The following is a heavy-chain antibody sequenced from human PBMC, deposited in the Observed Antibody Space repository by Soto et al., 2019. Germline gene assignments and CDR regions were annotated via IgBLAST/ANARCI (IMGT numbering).Heavy chain of an antibody. CDR2: IKQDGREK. Sequence: WESLSLSCPASGCTFSSYWLSWVRQAPGRGLEWVANIKQDGREKYYVDSVKCRFPISRDNAKTSLSLQMNSLRVDDPAVYYCARHVGTDFDYWGQGALVTVSS. D-gene: IGHD1-26*01. J-gene: IGHJ4*02. CDR3: ARHVGTDFDY. CDR1: GCTFSSYW. V-gene: IGHV3-7*02.